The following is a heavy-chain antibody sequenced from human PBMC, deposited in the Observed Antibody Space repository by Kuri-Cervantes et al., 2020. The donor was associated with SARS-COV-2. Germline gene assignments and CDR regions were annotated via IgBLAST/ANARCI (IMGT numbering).Heavy chain of an antibody. CDR2: ISYDGSEK. D-gene: IGHD3-22*01. J-gene: IGHJ3*02. CDR1: GFIFSSYG. Sequence: LSLTCAASGFIFSSYGMHWVRQAPGKGLEWVAVISYDGSEKYYADSVKGRFTISRDDSRNTLYVQLNSLKTEDTAVYYCAREVGPGHYSDSDGHYRSFSAFEMWGQGTKVTVSS. CDR3: AREVGPGHYSDSDGHYRSFSAFEM. V-gene: IGHV3-30*03.